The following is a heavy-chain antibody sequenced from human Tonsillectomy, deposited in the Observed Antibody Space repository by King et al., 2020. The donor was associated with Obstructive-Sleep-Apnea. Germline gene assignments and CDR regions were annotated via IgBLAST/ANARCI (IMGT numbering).Heavy chain of an antibody. D-gene: IGHD3-10*01. V-gene: IGHV4-4*07. CDR3: ARTGDYFDY. J-gene: IGHJ4*02. CDR1: VGSISRSY. Sequence: VQLQESGPGLVKPSETLSLTCAFSVGSISRSYWSWIRQPAGQGLEWIGRIYTSGRTNYNHSLKIRVTMSVDTSKNQFSLKLSSVTAADTAVYYCARTGDYFDYWGQGTLVTVSS. CDR2: IYTSGRT.